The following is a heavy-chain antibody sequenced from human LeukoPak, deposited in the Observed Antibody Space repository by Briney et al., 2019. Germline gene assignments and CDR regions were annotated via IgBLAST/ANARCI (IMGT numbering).Heavy chain of an antibody. CDR2: ISGTSNTI. D-gene: IGHD2-15*01. CDR3: ARDPEDIDY. J-gene: IGHJ4*02. CDR1: GFTFSSYS. V-gene: IGHV3-48*01. Sequence: GGSLRLSCAASGFTFSSYSMNWVRQAPGKGLEWVSYISGTSNTINYADSVKGRFTISRDNAKNSLYLQMNNLRAEDTAVYYCARDPEDIDYWGQGTLVTVSS.